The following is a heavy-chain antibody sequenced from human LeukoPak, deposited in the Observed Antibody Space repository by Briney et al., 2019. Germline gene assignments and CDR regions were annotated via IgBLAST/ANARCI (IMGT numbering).Heavy chain of an antibody. V-gene: IGHV3-23*01. CDR2: ISASGGNT. CDR3: AKDPYYDFWSVSDY. Sequence: HAGGSLRLSCAASGFIFSSYAMSWVRQAPGKGLQWVSVISASGGNTFYADSVKGRFTISRDNSKNTLYLQINSLRAEDTAMYYCAKDPYYDFWSVSDYWGQGTLATVSS. CDR1: GFIFSSYA. J-gene: IGHJ4*02. D-gene: IGHD3-3*01.